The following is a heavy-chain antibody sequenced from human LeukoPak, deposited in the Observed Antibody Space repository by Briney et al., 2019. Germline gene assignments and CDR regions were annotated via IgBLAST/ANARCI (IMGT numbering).Heavy chain of an antibody. CDR3: ARGIWSATRVDYYLDN. Sequence: ASVKVSCKASGYTFSGYAIHWVRQAPGQRFEWMGWINAGNGHTKYSQNFQGRVTITRDSSTNIVYMDVSSLTSEDTAVYYCARGIWSATRVDYYLDNWGRGTLVTVSS. V-gene: IGHV1-3*01. CDR2: INAGNGHT. D-gene: IGHD5-24*01. J-gene: IGHJ4*02. CDR1: GYTFSGYA.